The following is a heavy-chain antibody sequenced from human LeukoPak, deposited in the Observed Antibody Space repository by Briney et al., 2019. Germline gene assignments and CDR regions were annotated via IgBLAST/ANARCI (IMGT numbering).Heavy chain of an antibody. J-gene: IGHJ4*02. Sequence: PGGSLRLSCAASGFTFSTYNMNWVCQAPGKGLEWVSYISSSSRTIYYGDSVKGRFTISRDNAKNSLYLQMNSLRDEDTAVYYCAREGSSSWYCDYWGQGTLVTVSS. D-gene: IGHD6-13*01. CDR1: GFTFSTYN. CDR3: AREGSSSWYCDY. CDR2: ISSSSRTI. V-gene: IGHV3-48*02.